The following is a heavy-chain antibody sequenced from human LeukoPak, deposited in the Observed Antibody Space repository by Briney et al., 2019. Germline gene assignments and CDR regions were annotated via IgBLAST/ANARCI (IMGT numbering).Heavy chain of an antibody. CDR1: GFTFSSYS. CDR2: ISSSSSYI. D-gene: IGHD3-3*01. CDR3: ARGLLRFNGMDV. J-gene: IGHJ6*02. Sequence: PGGSLRLSCAASGFTFSSYSMNWVRQAPGKGLEWVSSISSSSSYIYYADSVKGRFIISRDNAKNSLYLQMNSLRAEDTAVYYCARGLLRFNGMDVWGQGTTVTVSS. V-gene: IGHV3-21*01.